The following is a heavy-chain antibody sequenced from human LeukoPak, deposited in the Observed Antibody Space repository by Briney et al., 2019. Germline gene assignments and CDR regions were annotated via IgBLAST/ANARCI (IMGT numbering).Heavy chain of an antibody. D-gene: IGHD6-13*01. J-gene: IGHJ4*02. CDR3: ARAPWTYSSSWYRY. CDR1: GGSFSGYY. CDR2: INHSGST. V-gene: IGHV4-34*01. Sequence: KPSETLSLTCAVYGGSFSGYYWSWIRQPPGKGLEWIGEINHSGSTNYNPSLQSRVTISVDTTNTQFSLKLSSVTAADTVVYYCARAPWTYSSSWYRYWGQGTLVTVSS.